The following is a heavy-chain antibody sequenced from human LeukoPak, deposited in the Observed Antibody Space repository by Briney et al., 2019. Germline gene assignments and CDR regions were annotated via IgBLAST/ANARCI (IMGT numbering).Heavy chain of an antibody. Sequence: PSETLSPTCTVSGGSISSGSYYWSWIRQPAGKGLEWIGRIYTSGSTNYNPSLKSRVTISVDTSKNQFSLKLSSVTAADTAVYYCARANYYDSSAPDYWGQGTLVTVSS. D-gene: IGHD3-22*01. CDR3: ARANYYDSSAPDY. CDR1: GGSISSGSYY. CDR2: IYTSGST. J-gene: IGHJ4*02. V-gene: IGHV4-61*02.